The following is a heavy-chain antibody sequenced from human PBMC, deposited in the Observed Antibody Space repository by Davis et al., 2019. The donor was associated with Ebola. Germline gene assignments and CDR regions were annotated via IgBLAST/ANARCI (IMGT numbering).Heavy chain of an antibody. D-gene: IGHD2-8*02. Sequence: SVKVSCKASGGTFSSYAISWVRQAPGQGLEWMGGIIPIFGTANYAQKFQGRVTITADESTSTAHMELSSLRSEDTAVYYCARDPIKHCTGGVCQGGVDYWGQGTTVTVSS. CDR1: GGTFSSYA. J-gene: IGHJ4*03. V-gene: IGHV1-69*13. CDR3: ARDPIKHCTGGVCQGGVDY. CDR2: IIPIFGTA.